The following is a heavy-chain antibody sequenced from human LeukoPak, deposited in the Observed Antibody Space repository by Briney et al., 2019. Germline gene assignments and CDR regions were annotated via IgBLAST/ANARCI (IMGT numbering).Heavy chain of an antibody. Sequence: GGSLRLSCAASGFTFSSYGMHWVRQAPGKGLEWVAVISYDGSNKYYADSVKGRFTISRDNSKNTLYLQMNSLRAEDTAVYYCAKDLPQRGGPQLNEDIVVVPAAILGPLDYWGQGTLVTVSS. D-gene: IGHD2-2*01. J-gene: IGHJ4*02. CDR3: AKDLPQRGGPQLNEDIVVVPAAILGPLDY. V-gene: IGHV3-30*18. CDR1: GFTFSSYG. CDR2: ISYDGSNK.